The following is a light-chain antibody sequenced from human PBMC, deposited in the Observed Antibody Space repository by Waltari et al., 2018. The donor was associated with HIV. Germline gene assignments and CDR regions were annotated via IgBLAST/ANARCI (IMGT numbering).Light chain of an antibody. CDR1: SSNIGAGYD. J-gene: IGLJ3*02. V-gene: IGLV1-40*01. CDR3: QSYDSSLSGWV. CDR2: GNN. Sequence: QSVLTQPPSVSGAPGQRVTIPCTGSSSNIGAGYDVHWYQQLPGTAPKLLIYGNNNRPSGVPDRFSGSKSGTSASLAITGLQAEDEADYYCQSYDSSLSGWVFGGGTKLTVL.